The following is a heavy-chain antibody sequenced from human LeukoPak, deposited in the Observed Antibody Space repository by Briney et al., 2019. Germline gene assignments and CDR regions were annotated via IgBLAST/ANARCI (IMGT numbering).Heavy chain of an antibody. CDR3: AKIGGYFDY. J-gene: IGHJ4*02. Sequence: GGSLRLSCAASGFTFSSHSMAWVRQAPGKGLEWVSAITGTGENTYYADFVKGRFTISRDNSNNTLYLQMNSLRAEDTAVYYCAKIGGYFDYWGQGTLVTVSS. CDR2: ITGTGENT. CDR1: GFTFSSHS. D-gene: IGHD3-10*01. V-gene: IGHV3-23*01.